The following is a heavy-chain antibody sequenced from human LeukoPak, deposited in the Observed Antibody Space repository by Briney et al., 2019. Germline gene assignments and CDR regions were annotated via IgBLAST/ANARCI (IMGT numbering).Heavy chain of an antibody. CDR1: GFTFTDCF. CDR2: ISRLGDTI. J-gene: IGHJ4*02. V-gene: IGHV3-11*01. Sequence: GGSLRLSCAASGFTFTDCFMGWIRQAPGKGLEWVSHISRLGDTIDYADSVKGRFIISRDNAKNSLYLQMNSLRAEDTAVYFCARVRRGGDSRYFDYWGQGALVTVSS. D-gene: IGHD2-21*02. CDR3: ARVRRGGDSRYFDY.